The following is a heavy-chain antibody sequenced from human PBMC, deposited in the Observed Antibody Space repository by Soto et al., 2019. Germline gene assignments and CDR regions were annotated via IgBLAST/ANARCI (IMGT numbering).Heavy chain of an antibody. J-gene: IGHJ4*02. D-gene: IGHD1-26*01. Sequence: SLTRTVSGDSISSSSFYWGWIRQPPGKGLEWIGHIFHTGATYQNPTLKSRLRMSVDTSKNQFSLNLSSVTATDTAVYYCARRRIVPTTNFDHWGQGTLVTVSS. V-gene: IGHV4-39*01. CDR1: GDSISSSSFY. CDR2: IFHTGAT. CDR3: ARRRIVPTTNFDH.